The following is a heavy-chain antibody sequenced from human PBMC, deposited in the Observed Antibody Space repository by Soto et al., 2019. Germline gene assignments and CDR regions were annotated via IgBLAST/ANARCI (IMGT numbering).Heavy chain of an antibody. CDR3: ARDYLVVPHRVIDY. CDR2: INSDGSST. CDR1: GFTISGHW. Sequence: PGGSLRLSCAASGFTISGHWMHWVRQVPGKGLVWVSRINSDGSSTSYADSVKGRFIISRDNAKNTLYLQMNSLRAEDTAVYYCARDYLVVPHRVIDYWGQGTLVTVSS. J-gene: IGHJ4*02. D-gene: IGHD2-2*01. V-gene: IGHV3-74*01.